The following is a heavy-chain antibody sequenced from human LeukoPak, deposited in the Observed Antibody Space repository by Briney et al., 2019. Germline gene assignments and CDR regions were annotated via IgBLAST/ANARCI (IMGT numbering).Heavy chain of an antibody. D-gene: IGHD3-22*01. CDR3: ARGSPPRRNYDSRGYYSYYFDY. CDR2: ISAYNGNT. Sequence: ASVKVSCKASGYMFTGYYMHWVRQAPGQGLEWMGWISAYNGNTHYAQKLQGRVTMTTDTSTSTVYMELRSLRSDDTAVYYCARGSPPRRNYDSRGYYSYYFDYWGQGTLVTVSS. J-gene: IGHJ4*02. CDR1: GYMFTGYY. V-gene: IGHV1-18*04.